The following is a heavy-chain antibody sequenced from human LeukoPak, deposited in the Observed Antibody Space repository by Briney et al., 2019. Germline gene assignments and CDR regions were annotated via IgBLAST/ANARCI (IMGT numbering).Heavy chain of an antibody. V-gene: IGHV3-73*01. CDR3: TKQSGSGSYEN. CDR1: GFTFSGSA. CDR2: IRSKANSYAT. D-gene: IGHD3-10*01. J-gene: IGHJ4*02. Sequence: GGSLRLSCAASGFTFSGSAMHWVRQASGTGLEWLGRIRSKANSYATAYAASVKGRFTISRDDSKNTAYLQMNSLKTEDTAVYYCTKQSGSGSYENWGQGTLVTVSS.